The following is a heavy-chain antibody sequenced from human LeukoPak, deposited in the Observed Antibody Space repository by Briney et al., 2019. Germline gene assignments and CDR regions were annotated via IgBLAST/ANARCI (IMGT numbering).Heavy chain of an antibody. Sequence: SVKVSCKASGDTFSSYAISWVRQAPGQGLEWMGGIIPIFGTANYAQKFQGRVTITADESTSTAYMELSSLRSEDTAVYYCAREKGYSSSSGFDYWGQGTLVTVSS. J-gene: IGHJ4*02. CDR2: IIPIFGTA. CDR3: AREKGYSSSSGFDY. V-gene: IGHV1-69*13. CDR1: GDTFSSYA. D-gene: IGHD6-6*01.